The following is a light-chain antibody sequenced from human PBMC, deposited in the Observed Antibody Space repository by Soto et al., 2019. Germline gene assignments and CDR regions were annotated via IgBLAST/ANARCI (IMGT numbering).Light chain of an antibody. Sequence: TLSCRASQSVSSNLAWYLQRPGQAPRLLIYGASTRATGIPARFSGSGSGTEFTLTISSLQSEDFGVYYCQQYNNWPPITFGQGTRLETK. V-gene: IGKV3-15*01. CDR1: QSVSSN. CDR2: GAS. J-gene: IGKJ5*01. CDR3: QQYNNWPPIT.